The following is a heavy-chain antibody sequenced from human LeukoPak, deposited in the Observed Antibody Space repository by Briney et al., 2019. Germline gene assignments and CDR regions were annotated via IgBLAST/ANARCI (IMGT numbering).Heavy chain of an antibody. V-gene: IGHV1-2*02. D-gene: IGHD3-3*01. CDR3: ARPFGVSNWYFDL. Sequence: ASVKVSCKASGYTFTGYYMHWVRQAPGQGLEWMGWINPNSGGTNYAQKFQGRVTMTRDTSISTAYMELSRLRSDDTAVHYCARPFGVSNWYFDLWGRGTLVTVSS. J-gene: IGHJ2*01. CDR1: GYTFTGYY. CDR2: INPNSGGT.